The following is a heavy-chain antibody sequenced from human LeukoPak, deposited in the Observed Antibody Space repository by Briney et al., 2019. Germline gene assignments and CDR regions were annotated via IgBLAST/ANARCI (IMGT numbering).Heavy chain of an antibody. CDR3: VKSSSWYVNWFDP. CDR1: GFTFSSYA. V-gene: IGHV3-64D*06. D-gene: IGHD6-13*01. J-gene: IGHJ5*02. CDR2: ISSNGGST. Sequence: GGSLRLSCSASGFTFSSYAMHWVRQAPGKGLEYVSAISSNGGSTYYADSVKGRFTISRGNSKNTLYLQMSSLRAEDTAVYYCVKSSSWYVNWFDPWGQGTLVTVSS.